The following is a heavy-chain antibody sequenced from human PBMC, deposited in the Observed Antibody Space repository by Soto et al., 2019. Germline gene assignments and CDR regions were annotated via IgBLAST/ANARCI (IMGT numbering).Heavy chain of an antibody. CDR2: IGSGVNV. V-gene: IGHV3-NL1*01. J-gene: IGHJ4*02. CDR3: AKGSAFECKGAICYPFDH. D-gene: IGHD3-10*01. Sequence: GGSLRLSCAASGFTFSSYGMHWVRQAPGKGLEWVAVIGSGVNVFYADSVKGRYTISRDNSKNTVYLEMNSLRADDTAEYFCAKGSAFECKGAICYPFDHWGRGTLVTVSS. CDR1: GFTFSSYG.